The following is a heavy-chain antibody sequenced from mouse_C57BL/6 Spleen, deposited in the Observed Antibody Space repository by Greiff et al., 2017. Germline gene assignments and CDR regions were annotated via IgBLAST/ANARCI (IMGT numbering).Heavy chain of an antibody. D-gene: IGHD1-1*01. CDR1: GYAFSSSW. Sequence: QVQLKESGPELVKPGASVKISCKASGYAFSSSWMNWVKQRPGKGLEWIGRIYPGDGDTNYNGKFKGKDTLTADKSSSTAYMQLSSLTSEDSAVYFCASGYYGSTWYFDVWGTGTTVTVSS. V-gene: IGHV1-82*01. J-gene: IGHJ1*03. CDR2: IYPGDGDT. CDR3: ASGYYGSTWYFDV.